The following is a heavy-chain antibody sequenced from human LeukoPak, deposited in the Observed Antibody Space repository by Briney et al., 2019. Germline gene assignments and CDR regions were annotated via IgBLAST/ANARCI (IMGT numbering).Heavy chain of an antibody. CDR2: IYYSGST. J-gene: IGHJ3*02. CDR3: ARHHPTGVVVVHGAFDI. Sequence: SETLSLTCTVSGGSISSSSYYWGWIRQPPGKGLEWIGSIYYSGSTYYNPSLKSRVTISVDTSKNQFSLKLSSVTAADTAVYYCARHHPTGVVVVHGAFDIWGQGTMVTVSS. D-gene: IGHD2-2*01. CDR1: GGSISSSSYY. V-gene: IGHV4-39*01.